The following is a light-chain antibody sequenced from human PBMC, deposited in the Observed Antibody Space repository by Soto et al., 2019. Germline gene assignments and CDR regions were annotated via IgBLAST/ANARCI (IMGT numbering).Light chain of an antibody. J-gene: IGLJ2*01. V-gene: IGLV2-14*03. CDR2: DVG. Sequence: QSALTQPASVSGSPGQSITISCTGTTSDVGGYNHVSWYQQHPDKAPKLIIYDVGNRPSGVSNRFSGSKSGNTASLTISGLQAEDEADYYCSSYSSSCTVVLFGGGTKLTVL. CDR3: SSYSSSCTVVL. CDR1: TSDVGGYNH.